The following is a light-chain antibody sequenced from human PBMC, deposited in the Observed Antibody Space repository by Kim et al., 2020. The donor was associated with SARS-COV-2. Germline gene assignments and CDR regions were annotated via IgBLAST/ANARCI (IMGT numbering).Light chain of an antibody. J-gene: IGLJ2*01. CDR3: QAWDSSTDVV. CDR2: QDS. CDR1: KLGDKY. Sequence: SYELTQPPSVSVSPGQTASITCSGDKLGDKYACWYQQKPGQSPVLVIYQDSKRPSGIPERFSGSNSGNTATLTISGPPALDEADYYCQAWDSSTDVVFGG. V-gene: IGLV3-1*01.